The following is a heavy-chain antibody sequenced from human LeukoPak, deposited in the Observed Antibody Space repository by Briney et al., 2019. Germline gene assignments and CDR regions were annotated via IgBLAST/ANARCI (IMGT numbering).Heavy chain of an antibody. CDR3: ARGMRWLPNNWFDS. CDR2: INHSGST. D-gene: IGHD5-24*01. CDR1: GGSFSGYY. Sequence: SETLSLTCAVYGGSFSGYYWSWIRQPPGKGLEWIGEINHSGSTNYNPSLKSRVTISVDTSKNQFSLKLSSVTAADTAVYYCARGMRWLPNNWFDSWGQGTLVTVSS. V-gene: IGHV4-34*01. J-gene: IGHJ5*01.